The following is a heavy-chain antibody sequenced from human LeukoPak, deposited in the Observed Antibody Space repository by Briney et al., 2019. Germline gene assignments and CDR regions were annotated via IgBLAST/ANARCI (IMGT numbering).Heavy chain of an antibody. CDR1: GFTFSSSP. Sequence: GGSLRLSCAASGFTFSSSPMSWVRQAPGKGLDWVSSISADGPTYYADSVKGGFTISRDNSKNTLYLQMNSLRGEDTAVCYCAKVSQWGNSRWYEGDWGQGTLVTVSS. D-gene: IGHD6-13*01. CDR3: AKVSQWGNSRWYEGD. CDR2: ISADGPT. V-gene: IGHV3-23*01. J-gene: IGHJ4*02.